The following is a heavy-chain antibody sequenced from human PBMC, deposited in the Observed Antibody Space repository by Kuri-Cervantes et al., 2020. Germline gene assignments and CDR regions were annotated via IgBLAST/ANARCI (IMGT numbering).Heavy chain of an antibody. J-gene: IGHJ6*02. CDR3: ARDGLSSRYLDPPNYDFWSGFEGAYYYGMDV. D-gene: IGHD3-3*01. CDR1: GYTFTSYG. CDR2: ISAYNGNT. V-gene: IGHV1-18*01. Sequence: ASVKVSCKASGYTFTSYGISWVRRAPGQGLEWMGWISAYNGNTNYAQKLQGRVTMTTDTSTSTAYMELRSLRSDDTAVYYCARDGLSSRYLDPPNYDFWSGFEGAYYYGMDVWGQGTTVTVSS.